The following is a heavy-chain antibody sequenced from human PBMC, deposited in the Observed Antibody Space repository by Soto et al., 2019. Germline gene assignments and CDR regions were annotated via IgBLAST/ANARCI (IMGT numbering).Heavy chain of an antibody. D-gene: IGHD2-8*01. CDR3: AMVDVYVTPSPQDV. J-gene: IGHJ6*02. CDR2: INTYNGNT. V-gene: IGHV1-18*01. Sequence: QVQLVQSGAEVKNPGASVKVSCKASGYTFTRYGIGWARQAPGQGLEWMGWINTYNGNTNYAQNVQGRVTPTTDTPASTASTEARSLASNDTAIYHGAMVDVYVTPSPQDVWGQGTTVSAS. CDR1: GYTFTRYG.